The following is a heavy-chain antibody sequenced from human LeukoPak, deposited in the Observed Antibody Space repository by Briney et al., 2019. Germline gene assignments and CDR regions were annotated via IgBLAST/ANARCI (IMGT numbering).Heavy chain of an antibody. CDR3: ARDYYYDTSGYSRLDY. CDR2: ISAYNGNT. J-gene: IGHJ4*02. Sequence: ASVTVSCTASGYTFTNYGITWVRQAPGQGLEWMGWISAYNGNTKYAQKLQGRVTMTTNTSTSTAYMEVRSLRSDDTAVYYCARDYYYDTSGYSRLDYWGQGTLVTGSS. V-gene: IGHV1-18*01. D-gene: IGHD3-22*01. CDR1: GYTFTNYG.